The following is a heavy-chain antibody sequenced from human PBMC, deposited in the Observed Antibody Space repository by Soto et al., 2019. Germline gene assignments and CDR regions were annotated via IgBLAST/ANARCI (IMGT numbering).Heavy chain of an antibody. V-gene: IGHV2-5*01. D-gene: IGHD6-6*01. CDR3: ARGIATRPVFAFDV. J-gene: IGHJ3*01. CDR1: GFSLTTSGVG. CDR2: IYWSGDE. Sequence: SGPTLVNPTQTLKMTCSFSGFSLTTSGVGVGWIRQPPGKALEWLAHIYWSGDEHYRPSLKSRLSIMKAASKNQVVLTMTNMDPVDTATYYCARGIATRPVFAFDVWAKGQWSPSPQ.